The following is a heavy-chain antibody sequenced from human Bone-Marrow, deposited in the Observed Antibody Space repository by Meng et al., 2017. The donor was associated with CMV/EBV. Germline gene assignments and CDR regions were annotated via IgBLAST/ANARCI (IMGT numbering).Heavy chain of an antibody. CDR1: GFTFDDYA. D-gene: IGHD5-24*01. CDR2: ISWNSGSI. Sequence: GGSLRLSCAASGFTFDDYAMHWVRQAPGKGLEWVSGISWNSGSIGYADSVKGRFTISRDNAKNSLYLQMNSLRAEDMAVYYCARCSYYYYGMDVWGQGTTVTVSS. V-gene: IGHV3-9*03. CDR3: ARCSYYYYGMDV. J-gene: IGHJ6*02.